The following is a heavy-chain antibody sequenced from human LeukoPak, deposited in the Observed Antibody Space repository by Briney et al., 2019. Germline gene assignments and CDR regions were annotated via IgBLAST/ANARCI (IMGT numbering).Heavy chain of an antibody. V-gene: IGHV1-18*01. D-gene: IGHD3-22*01. CDR3: ARDNPYYYLY. CDR1: GYTFTNYG. CDR2: ISAYNGDT. Sequence: GASVKVSCKASGYTFTNYGIGWLRQAPGQGLEWMGWISAYNGDTKYAQNLQGRVTMTTDTSTSTAYMELRSLRSDDTAVYYCARDNPYYYLYWGQGTLVTVSS. J-gene: IGHJ4*02.